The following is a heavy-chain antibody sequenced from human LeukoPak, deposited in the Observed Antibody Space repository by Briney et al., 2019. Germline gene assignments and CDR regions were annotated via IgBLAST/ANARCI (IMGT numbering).Heavy chain of an antibody. CDR2: IKEDGSEK. J-gene: IGHJ6*03. V-gene: IGHV3-7*01. D-gene: IGHD3-10*01. Sequence: ESGGSLRLSCEASGFTFSSYWMTWVRQAPGKGLEWVANIKEDGSEKHYVDSVKGRFTISRDNAKNSLYLQMNSLRAEDTAVYYCARDRGMTVLSYYYYYMDVWGKGTTVTVSS. CDR1: GFTFSSYW. CDR3: ARDRGMTVLSYYYYYMDV.